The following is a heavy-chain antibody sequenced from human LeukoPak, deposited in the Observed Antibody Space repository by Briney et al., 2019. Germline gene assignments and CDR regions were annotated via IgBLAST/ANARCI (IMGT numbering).Heavy chain of an antibody. D-gene: IGHD6-19*01. J-gene: IGHJ4*02. CDR1: GFTFSAYW. CDR2: ISYDGSNK. CDR3: TRDPPTAVAALGGGNYFDD. Sequence: GGSLRLSCAASGFTFSAYWMNWVRQAPGKGLEWVALISYDGSNKYYAGSVKGRFTISRDNSKNTLYLQMNSLRAEDTAVYYCTRDPPTAVAALGGGNYFDDWGQGTLATVSS. V-gene: IGHV3-30-3*01.